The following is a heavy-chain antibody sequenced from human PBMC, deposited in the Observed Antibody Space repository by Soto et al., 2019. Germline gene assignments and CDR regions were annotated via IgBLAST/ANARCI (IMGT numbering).Heavy chain of an antibody. Sequence: EVHLLESGGGLEQPGGSLRLSCTASGFTFSTYTLSWVRQAPGKGLEWVSAISGSGDATYYAASVKGRFTISRDNSKNMLYLQLNSLRAEDTAFYYCAKTWCGADTNYWGQGALVTVA. CDR3: AKTWCGADTNY. CDR2: ISGSGDAT. J-gene: IGHJ4*02. V-gene: IGHV3-23*01. CDR1: GFTFSTYT. D-gene: IGHD3-10*01.